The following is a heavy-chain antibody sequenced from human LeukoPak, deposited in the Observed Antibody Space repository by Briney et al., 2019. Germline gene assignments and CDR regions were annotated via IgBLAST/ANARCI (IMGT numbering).Heavy chain of an antibody. J-gene: IGHJ3*02. V-gene: IGHV1-2*06. CDR1: GYTFTGYY. CDR3: AREILGWLPIRGSRAFDI. CDR2: INPNSGGT. Sequence: ASVKVSCKASGYTFTGYYMHWVRQAPGQGLEWMGRINPNSGGTNYAQKFKGRVTMTRDTSISTAYMELSSLRSDDTAVYYCAREILGWLPIRGSRAFDIWGQGTMVTVSS. D-gene: IGHD3-3*01.